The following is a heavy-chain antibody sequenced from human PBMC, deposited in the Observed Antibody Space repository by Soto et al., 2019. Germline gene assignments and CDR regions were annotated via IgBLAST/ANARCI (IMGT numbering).Heavy chain of an antibody. CDR3: AHSGPIATVAFDY. V-gene: IGHV1-46*01. J-gene: IGHJ4*02. Sequence: GASVKVSCKASGYIFTNYYIHWVRQAPGQGLEWMGIINLSADRTSYAQKFQGRFTVTMDTSTSTVYMELGSLRSEDTATYFCAHSGPIATVAFDYWGQGILVTVSS. D-gene: IGHD6-13*01. CDR1: GYIFTNYY. CDR2: INLSADRT.